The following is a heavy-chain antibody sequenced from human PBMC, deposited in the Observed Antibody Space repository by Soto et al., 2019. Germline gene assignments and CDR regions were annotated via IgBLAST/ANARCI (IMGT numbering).Heavy chain of an antibody. CDR3: ARRYCSSTSCLAGFDP. CDR1: GGSFSGDH. Sequence: SETLSLTCAVYGGSFSGDHWTWIRQPPGKGLEWIGEVNHSGSTNHNPSLKSRVTISVDTSKKQISLKLRSVTAAHTGLYYSARRYCSSTSCLAGFDPWGRGTLVTVSS. J-gene: IGHJ5*02. D-gene: IGHD2-2*01. V-gene: IGHV4-34*01. CDR2: VNHSGST.